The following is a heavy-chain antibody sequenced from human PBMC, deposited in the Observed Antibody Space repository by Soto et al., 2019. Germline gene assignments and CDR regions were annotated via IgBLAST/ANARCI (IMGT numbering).Heavy chain of an antibody. CDR3: AIVPGVVVSADDAFDI. V-gene: IGHV4-4*02. Sequence: QVQLQESGPGLVKPSGTLSLTCAVSGGSVSSNNWWSWFRQSPGKGLEWMGEIYHSGSAHYNPSLKSEATISLNKSKKLFSLSLTSVTAADTAVYYCAIVPGVVVSADDAFDIWDPGTRVIVSS. J-gene: IGHJ3*02. CDR2: IYHSGSA. D-gene: IGHD2-21*02. CDR1: GGSVSSNNW.